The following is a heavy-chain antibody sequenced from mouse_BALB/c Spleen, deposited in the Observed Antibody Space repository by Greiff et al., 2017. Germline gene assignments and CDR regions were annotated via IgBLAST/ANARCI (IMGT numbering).Heavy chain of an antibody. D-gene: IGHD2-2*01. CDR1: GYTFSSYW. J-gene: IGHJ3*01. Sequence: QVQLQQSGAELMKPGASVKISCKATGYTFSSYWIEWVKQRPGHGLEWIGEILPGSGSTNYNEKFKGKATFTADTSSNTAYMELSSLTSEDSAVYYCASGNYYGSFFAYWGQGTLVTVSA. CDR2: ILPGSGST. CDR3: ASGNYYGSFFAY. V-gene: IGHV1-9*01.